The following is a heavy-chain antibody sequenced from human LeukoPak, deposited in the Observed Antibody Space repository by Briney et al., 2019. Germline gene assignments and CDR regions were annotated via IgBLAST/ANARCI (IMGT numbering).Heavy chain of an antibody. J-gene: IGHJ4*02. CDR3: ALYSSGWYGGIDY. CDR2: INHSGST. V-gene: IGHV4-34*01. Sequence: SATLSVTCAVYGGSFSGYYWSWIRQPPGKRLEWIGEINHSGSTNYNPSLKSRVTISVDTSKNQFSLKLSSVTAADTAVYYCALYSSGWYGGIDYWGQGTLVTVSS. D-gene: IGHD6-19*01. CDR1: GGSFSGYY.